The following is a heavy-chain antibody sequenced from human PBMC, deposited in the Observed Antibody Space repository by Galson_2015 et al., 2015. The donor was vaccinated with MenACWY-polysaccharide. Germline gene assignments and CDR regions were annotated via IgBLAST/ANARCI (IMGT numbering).Heavy chain of an antibody. CDR3: ARLTGPYSYYFYYMDV. CDR2: IYPGDSDS. V-gene: IGHV5-51*01. CDR1: GYDFTTYW. D-gene: IGHD3-9*01. Sequence: QSGAEVKKPGESLKISCKGSGYDFTTYWIAWVRQMPGKGLEWMGIIYPGDSDSTYSPSFQGQVTFSVDKSITTAYLQWASLKASDTAIYYCARLTGPYSYYFYYMDVWGKGTTATVSS. J-gene: IGHJ6*03.